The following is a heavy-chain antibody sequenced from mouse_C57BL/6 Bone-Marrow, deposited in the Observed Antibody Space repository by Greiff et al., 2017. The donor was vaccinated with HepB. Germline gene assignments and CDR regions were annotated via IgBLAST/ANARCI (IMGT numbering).Heavy chain of an antibody. J-gene: IGHJ4*01. CDR2: IDPETGGT. CDR3: TRSSSGTGAMDY. CDR1: GYTFTDYE. V-gene: IGHV1-15*01. Sequence: QVQLKESGAELVRPGASVTLSCKASGYTFTDYEMHWVKQTPVHGLEWIGAIDPETGGTAYNQKFKGKAILTADKSSSTAYMELRSLTSEDSAVYYCTRSSSGTGAMDYWGQGTSVTVSS. D-gene: IGHD3-2*02.